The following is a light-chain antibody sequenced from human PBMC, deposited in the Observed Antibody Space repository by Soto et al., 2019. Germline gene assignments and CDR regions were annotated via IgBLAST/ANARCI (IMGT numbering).Light chain of an antibody. CDR1: QSVSIH. CDR3: QHYVSPPIT. CDR2: GAS. Sequence: ETVMTQSPGTLSVSLGERATLSCRASQSVSIHLAWYQQKPGQAPRLLVYGASSRATGISDRFSGSGSGTDFTLTISRLEPEDFAVYYCQHYVSPPITFGQGTRLEIK. V-gene: IGKV3-20*01. J-gene: IGKJ5*01.